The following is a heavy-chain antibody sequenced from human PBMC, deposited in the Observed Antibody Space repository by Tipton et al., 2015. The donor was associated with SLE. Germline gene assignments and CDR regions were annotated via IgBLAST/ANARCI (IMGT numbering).Heavy chain of an antibody. Sequence: GSLRLSCVASGFTFSSSWMHWVRQAPGKGLEWGAFIRYDGSKTDYADSVKGRFTVSRDNSKNTLYLQMDSLRAEDTAVYFCARKEIAPVSDTAMVKPFDFWGQGTLVTVSS. D-gene: IGHD5-18*01. CDR2: IRYDGSKT. V-gene: IGHV3-30*02. CDR1: GFTFSSSW. J-gene: IGHJ4*02. CDR3: ARKEIAPVSDTAMVKPFDF.